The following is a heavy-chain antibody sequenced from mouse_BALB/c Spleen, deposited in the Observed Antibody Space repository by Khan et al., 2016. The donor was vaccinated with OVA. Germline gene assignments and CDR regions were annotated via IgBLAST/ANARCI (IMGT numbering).Heavy chain of an antibody. V-gene: IGHV5-9*03. CDR1: GFTFSSYT. Sequence: EVELVESGGDLVKPGGSLKLSCAASGFTFSSYTMSWVRQTPEKRLEWVATISSGGANTYYPDSVKGRFTSSRDTATNNLYRQMSRRRSVDTALYYCARSNYGNFAHWGQGTLVTVSA. CDR3: ARSNYGNFAH. J-gene: IGHJ3*01. D-gene: IGHD2-1*01. CDR2: ISSGGANT.